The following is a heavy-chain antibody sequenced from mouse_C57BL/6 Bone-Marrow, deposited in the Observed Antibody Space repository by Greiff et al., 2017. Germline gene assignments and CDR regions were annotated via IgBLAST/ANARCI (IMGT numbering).Heavy chain of an antibody. D-gene: IGHD2-5*01. CDR3: ARTYSNSYFDV. CDR2: INPNNGGT. CDR1: GYTFTDNY. V-gene: IGHV1-26*01. Sequence: VQLQQSGPELVKPGASVKISCKASGYTFTDNYMNWVKQSHGKSLEWIGDINPNNGGTSYNQKFKGKATLTVDKSSSTAYMELRSLPSEASAVYYCARTYSNSYFDVWGTGTTVTVSS. J-gene: IGHJ1*03.